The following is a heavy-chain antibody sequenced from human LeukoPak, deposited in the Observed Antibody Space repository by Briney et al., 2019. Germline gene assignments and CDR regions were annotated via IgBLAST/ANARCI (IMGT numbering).Heavy chain of an antibody. Sequence: SETLSLTCTVSGGSISSSSYYWGWIRQPPGKGLEWIGSIYYSGSTYYNPSLKSRVTISVDTSKNQFSLKLSSVTAADTAVYYCAREVEGYSYGLSYGDAFDIWGQGTMVTVSS. CDR1: GGSISSSSYY. J-gene: IGHJ3*02. V-gene: IGHV4-39*07. D-gene: IGHD5-18*01. CDR2: IYYSGST. CDR3: AREVEGYSYGLSYGDAFDI.